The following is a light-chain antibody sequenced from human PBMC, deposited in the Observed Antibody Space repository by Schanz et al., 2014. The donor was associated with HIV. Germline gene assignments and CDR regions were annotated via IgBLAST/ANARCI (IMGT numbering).Light chain of an antibody. CDR2: EVS. V-gene: IGLV2-23*02. CDR3: ASCVAYNTCV. CDR1: SSDVGSYDL. J-gene: IGLJ2*01. Sequence: QSALTQPASVSGSPGQSITISCTGTSSDVGSYDLVSWYQQHPGRAPKLLISEVSKRPSGVSDRFSGSKSGNTASLTISGLQAEDEADYYCASCVAYNTCVFGGGTKLTVL.